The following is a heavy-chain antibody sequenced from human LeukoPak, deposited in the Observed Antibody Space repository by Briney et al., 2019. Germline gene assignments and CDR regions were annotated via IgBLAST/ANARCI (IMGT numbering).Heavy chain of an antibody. Sequence: AGGSLRLSCAASGFTFSFYNMNWVRQAPGKGLEWVSYISRDSITTYYADSVKGRFTISRDNAKNSLYLQMNSLRDEDTAVYFCARDLLDYWGQGTLVTVSS. CDR2: ISRDSITT. V-gene: IGHV3-48*02. J-gene: IGHJ4*02. CDR3: ARDLLDY. CDR1: GFTFSFYN.